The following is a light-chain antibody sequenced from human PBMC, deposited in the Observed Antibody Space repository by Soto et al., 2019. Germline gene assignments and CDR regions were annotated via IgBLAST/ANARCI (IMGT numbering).Light chain of an antibody. CDR3: SSYAGSNNVV. Sequence: QSALTQPPSASGSPGQSVTISCTGTSRDVGGYNYVSWYQQHPGKAPKLMIYEVSKRPSGVPDRFSGSKSGNTASLTVSGLKAEDEADYYCSSYAGSNNVVFGGGTKLTVL. V-gene: IGLV2-8*01. CDR2: EVS. CDR1: SRDVGGYNY. J-gene: IGLJ2*01.